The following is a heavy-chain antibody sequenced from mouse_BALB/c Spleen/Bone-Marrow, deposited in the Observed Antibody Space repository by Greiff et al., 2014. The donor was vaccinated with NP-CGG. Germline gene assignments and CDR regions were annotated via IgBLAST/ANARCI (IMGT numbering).Heavy chain of an antibody. Sequence: QVQLKESGPELVKPGASVKISCKASGYAFSSSWMNWVKQRPGQGLEWIGRIYPGDGNTNYNGKFKGMATLTVDKSSSTAYMQLSSLTSVDSAVYFCARSENYYYGTFDYWGQGTTLTVSS. CDR1: GYAFSSSW. CDR3: ARSENYYYGTFDY. CDR2: IYPGDGNT. J-gene: IGHJ2*01. V-gene: IGHV1-82*01. D-gene: IGHD1-1*01.